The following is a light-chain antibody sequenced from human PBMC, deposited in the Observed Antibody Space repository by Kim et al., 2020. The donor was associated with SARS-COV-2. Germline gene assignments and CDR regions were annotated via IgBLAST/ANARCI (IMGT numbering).Light chain of an antibody. V-gene: IGKV3-20*01. CDR2: GAS. Sequence: SPGERATLSGRASQSVSSSYLACYQQKPGQPPRLLIYGASSRATGIPDRYSGSGSGTDFTLTISRLEPEDFAVYYCQQYGSSPSYSFGQGTKLEI. CDR1: QSVSSSY. J-gene: IGKJ2*03. CDR3: QQYGSSPSYS.